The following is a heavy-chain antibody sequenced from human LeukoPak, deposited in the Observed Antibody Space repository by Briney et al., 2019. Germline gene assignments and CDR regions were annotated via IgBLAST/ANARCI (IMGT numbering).Heavy chain of an antibody. D-gene: IGHD6-13*01. CDR1: GFTFSSYA. J-gene: IGHJ5*02. CDR2: ISGSGGST. CDR3: AKYSSSWYFFWFDP. V-gene: IGHV3-23*01. Sequence: PGGSLRLSCAASGFTFSSYAMSWVRQAPGKGLEWVSAISGSGGSTYHADSVRGRFTISRDNSKNTLYLQMNSLRAEDTAVYYCAKYSSSWYFFWFDPWGQGTLVTVSS.